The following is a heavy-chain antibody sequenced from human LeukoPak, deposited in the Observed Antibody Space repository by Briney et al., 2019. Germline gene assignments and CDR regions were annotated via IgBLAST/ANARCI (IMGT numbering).Heavy chain of an antibody. D-gene: IGHD6-13*01. CDR3: ARGGSSSFNWFDP. CDR2: MNPNSGNT. V-gene: IGHV1-8*03. J-gene: IGHJ5*02. Sequence: ASVKVSCKASGYTFTSYDINWVRQATGPGLERMGWMNPNSGNTGYAQKFQGRVTITRNISISTAYMELSSLRSEDTAVYYCARGGSSSFNWFDPWGQGTLVTVSS. CDR1: GYTFTSYD.